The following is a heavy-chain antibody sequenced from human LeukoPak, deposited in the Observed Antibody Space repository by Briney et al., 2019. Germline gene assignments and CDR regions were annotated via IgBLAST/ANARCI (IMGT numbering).Heavy chain of an antibody. CDR2: IYYSGST. J-gene: IGHJ4*02. CDR3: ARGAAGYSYG. D-gene: IGHD5-18*01. V-gene: IGHV4-59*01. Sequence: KPSETLSLTCTVYGGSISSYYWSWIRQPPGKGLEWIGHIYYSGSTNYNPSLKSRVTISLDTSKNQFSLRLSSVTAADTAVYYCARGAAGYSYGWGQGTLVTVSS. CDR1: GGSISSYY.